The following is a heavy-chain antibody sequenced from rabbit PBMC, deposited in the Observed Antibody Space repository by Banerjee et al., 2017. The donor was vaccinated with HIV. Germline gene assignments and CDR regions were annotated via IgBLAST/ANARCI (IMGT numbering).Heavy chain of an antibody. D-gene: IGHD6-1*01. Sequence: QEQLEESGGDLVQPEGSLTLTCTASGFSFSSSYYMCWVRQAPGKGLEWIGCIYTGSGSTYYASGAKGRFTISKTSSTTVTLEMTSLTAADTATYFCARDYINGYSDYVFNLWGQGTLVT. CDR1: GFSFSSSYY. CDR2: IYTGSGST. J-gene: IGHJ4*01. CDR3: ARDYINGYSDYVFNL. V-gene: IGHV1S45*01.